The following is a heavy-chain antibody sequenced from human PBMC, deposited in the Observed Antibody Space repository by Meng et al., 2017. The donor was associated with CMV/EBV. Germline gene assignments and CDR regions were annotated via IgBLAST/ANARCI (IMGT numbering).Heavy chain of an antibody. Sequence: GESLKISCAASGFTFSSYAMHWVRQAPGKGLEWLAVISYDGSNKYYADSVKGRFTISRDNSKNTLYLQMNSLRAEDTAVYYCARAEAGIAVAGTQDYWGQGTLVTVSS. D-gene: IGHD6-19*01. V-gene: IGHV3-30*04. J-gene: IGHJ4*02. CDR3: ARAEAGIAVAGTQDY. CDR2: ISYDGSNK. CDR1: GFTFSSYA.